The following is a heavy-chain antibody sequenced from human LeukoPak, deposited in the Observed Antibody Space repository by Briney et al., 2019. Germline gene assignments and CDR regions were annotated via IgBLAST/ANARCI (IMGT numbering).Heavy chain of an antibody. J-gene: IGHJ4*02. CDR2: ISTSGGSS. CDR1: GFTFSSYA. CDR3: TKDGLRGYDYDY. V-gene: IGHV3-23*01. D-gene: IGHD5-12*01. Sequence: PGESLRLSCAASGFTFSSYAMSWVRQAPGKGLEWVSGISTSGGSSSYADSVKGRFTVSRDNSKNTLYLQMDNLRGDDTAVYYCTKDGLRGYDYDYWGQGTLVTVSS.